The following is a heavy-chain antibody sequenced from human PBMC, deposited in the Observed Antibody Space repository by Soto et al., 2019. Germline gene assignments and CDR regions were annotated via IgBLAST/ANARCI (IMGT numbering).Heavy chain of an antibody. Sequence: SVKVSCKASGGTFSSYTISWVRQAPGQGLEWMGRIIPILGIANYAQKFQGRVTITADKSTSTAYMELSSLRSEDTAVYYCAINYYDFWSGYFQFDPWGQGTLVTVSS. CDR3: AINYYDFWSGYFQFDP. CDR1: GGTFSSYT. CDR2: IIPILGIA. J-gene: IGHJ5*02. V-gene: IGHV1-69*02. D-gene: IGHD3-3*01.